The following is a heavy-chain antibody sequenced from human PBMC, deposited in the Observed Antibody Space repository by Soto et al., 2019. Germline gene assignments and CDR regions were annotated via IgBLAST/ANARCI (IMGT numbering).Heavy chain of an antibody. CDR1: GGPITGSY. V-gene: IGHV4-4*07. J-gene: IGHJ4*02. D-gene: IGHD2-15*01. Sequence: QVQLQESGPGLVKSSETLSLTCSVSGGPITGSYLSWIRQPVGKGLEWIGRMYVRGRGHYNPSLKSRVAMLIDTSKNQFSLKVKSVTAADTAVYYCARSAIMAIEVAGHFDSWGQGTLVSVSS. CDR3: ARSAIMAIEVAGHFDS. CDR2: MYVRGRG.